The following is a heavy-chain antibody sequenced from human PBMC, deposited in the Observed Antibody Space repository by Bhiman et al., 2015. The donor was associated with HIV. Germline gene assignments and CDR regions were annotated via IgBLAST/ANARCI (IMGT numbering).Heavy chain of an antibody. Sequence: VQLVESGGGLVKPGGSLRLSCAASGFTFSDFSMNWVRQAPGKGLEWVSSISSSTSYIYYADSVKGRFTISRDNAKNSLYLQMNSLRAEDTAVYYCAREFSYYDSPDRGGFDYWGQGTLVTVSS. D-gene: IGHD3-22*01. V-gene: IGHV3-21*03. J-gene: IGHJ4*02. CDR3: AREFSYYDSPDRGGFDY. CDR1: GFTFSDFS. CDR2: ISSSTSYI.